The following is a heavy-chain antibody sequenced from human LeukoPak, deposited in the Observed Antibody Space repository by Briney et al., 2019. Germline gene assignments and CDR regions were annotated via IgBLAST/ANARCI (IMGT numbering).Heavy chain of an antibody. Sequence: SETLSLTCTVSGGSISSYYWSWIRQPPGKGLEWIGEINHSGSTKYNPSLKSRVTTSVDTSKKQFSLKVKSVTAADTAVYYCARDPGGHCDGHSCWGSRIDPWGQGTLVTVSS. D-gene: IGHD2-15*01. V-gene: IGHV4-34*01. CDR1: GGSISSYY. CDR3: ARDPGGHCDGHSCWGSRIDP. J-gene: IGHJ5*02. CDR2: INHSGST.